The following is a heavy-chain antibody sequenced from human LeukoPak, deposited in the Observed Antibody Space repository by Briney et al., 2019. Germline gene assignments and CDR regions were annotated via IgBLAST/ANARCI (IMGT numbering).Heavy chain of an antibody. CDR3: AELGITMIGGV. CDR2: ISYDGSNK. J-gene: IGHJ6*04. V-gene: IGHV3-30*04. D-gene: IGHD3-10*02. CDR1: GFTFSSYA. Sequence: GRSLRLSCAASGFTFSSYAMHWVRRAPGKGLEWVALISYDGSNKYYADSVKARFIISRDNSKNTVYLQMNSLRAEDTAVYYCAELGITMIGGVWGKGTTVTISS.